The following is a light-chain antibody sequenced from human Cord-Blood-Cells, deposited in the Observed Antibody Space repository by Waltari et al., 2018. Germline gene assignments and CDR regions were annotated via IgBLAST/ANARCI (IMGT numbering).Light chain of an antibody. CDR2: DVS. V-gene: IGLV2-14*01. Sequence: QSALTQPASVSGSPGRSIPISCTGTSSDVGGYNYVSWYQQHPGKAPKLMIYDVSNRPSGVSNRFSGSKSGNTASLTISGLQAEDEADYYCSSYTSSSNVVFGGGTKLTVL. J-gene: IGLJ2*01. CDR3: SSYTSSSNVV. CDR1: SSDVGGYNY.